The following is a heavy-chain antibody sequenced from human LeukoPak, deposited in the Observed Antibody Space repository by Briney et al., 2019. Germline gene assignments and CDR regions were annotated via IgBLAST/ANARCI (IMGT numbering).Heavy chain of an antibody. CDR2: VYTSGST. CDR3: ARRRGGTQAYYYMDV. V-gene: IGHV4-4*09. D-gene: IGHD1-26*01. Sequence: PSETLSLTCTVSGGSISSYYWSWIRQPPGKGLEWIGYVYTSGSTNYNPSLKSRVTISVDTSKNQFSLKLSSVTAADTAVYYCARRRGGTQAYYYMDVWGKGTTVTVSS. J-gene: IGHJ6*03. CDR1: GGSISSYY.